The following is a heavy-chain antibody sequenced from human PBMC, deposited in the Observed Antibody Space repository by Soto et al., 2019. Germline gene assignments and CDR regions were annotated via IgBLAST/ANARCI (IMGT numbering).Heavy chain of an antibody. D-gene: IGHD3-22*01. J-gene: IGHJ6*02. V-gene: IGHV4-59*01. CDR1: GVSISNNT. Sequence: SETLSLTCEVSGVSISNNTHCYTCLQHPRGELLWWIEFLHYGGTNYNPSLKSRLTIALDTSKNQISLNLSSVTAADTAVYYSVRELELTARSDDKYYYYALDVWGQGTMVTVSS. CDR3: VRELELTARSDDKYYYYALDV. CDR2: LHYGGT.